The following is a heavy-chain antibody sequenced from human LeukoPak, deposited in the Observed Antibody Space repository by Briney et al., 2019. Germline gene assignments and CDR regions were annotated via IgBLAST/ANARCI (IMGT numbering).Heavy chain of an antibody. CDR3: AKDLEGYSHYDFSDY. V-gene: IGHV3-23*01. D-gene: IGHD5-12*01. Sequence: PGGSLRLSCAASGFTFNNYVMTWVRQAPGKGLEWVSTITGSGVTTYYADSVKGRFTISRDNSKNTLYLQMNSLRVEDTAVYYCAKDLEGYSHYDFSDYWGQGTLVTVSS. CDR1: GFTFNNYV. CDR2: ITGSGVTT. J-gene: IGHJ4*02.